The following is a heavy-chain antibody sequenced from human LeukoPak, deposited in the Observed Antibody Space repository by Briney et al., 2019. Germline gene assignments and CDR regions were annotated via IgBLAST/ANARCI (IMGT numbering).Heavy chain of an antibody. CDR2: IIPIFGTA. CDR1: GGTFSSYA. D-gene: IGHD5-18*01. V-gene: IGHV1-69*01. CDR3: ARGYSYGPDAFDI. Sequence: SVKVSCKASGGTFSSYAISWVRQAPGQGLEWMGGIIPIFGTANYAQKFQGRVTITADESTSTAYMELSSLRSEDTAVYYCARGYSYGPDAFDIWGQGTMVTVSS. J-gene: IGHJ3*02.